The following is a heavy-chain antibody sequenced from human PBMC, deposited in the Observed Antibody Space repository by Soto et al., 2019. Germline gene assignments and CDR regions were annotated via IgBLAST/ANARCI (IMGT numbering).Heavy chain of an antibody. V-gene: IGHV5-51*01. CDR2: IYPGDSDT. CDR3: ARLTCCDSPTRHIDY. J-gene: IGHJ4*02. Sequence: GESLKISCKGSGYSVTSYWIGWVRQMPGKGLEWMGIIYPGDSDTRYSPSFQGQVTISADKSISTAYLQWSSLKASDTAMYYCARLTCCDSPTRHIDYCGQGTLVSVSA. CDR1: GYSVTSYW. D-gene: IGHD2-21*02.